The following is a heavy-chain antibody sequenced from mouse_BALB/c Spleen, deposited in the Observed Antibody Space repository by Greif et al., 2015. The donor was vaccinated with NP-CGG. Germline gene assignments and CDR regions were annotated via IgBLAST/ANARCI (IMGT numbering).Heavy chain of an antibody. CDR1: GFTFTDYY. J-gene: IGHJ3*01. D-gene: IGHD2-3*01. V-gene: IGHV7-3*02. Sequence: EVMLVESGGGLVQPGGSLRLSCATSGFTFTDYYMSWVRQPPGKALEWLGFIRNKANGYTTEYSASVKGRFTISRDNSQSILYLQMNTLRAEDSATYDCARSSDGYSGLFAYWGQGTLVTVSA. CDR2: IRNKANGYTT. CDR3: ARSSDGYSGLFAY.